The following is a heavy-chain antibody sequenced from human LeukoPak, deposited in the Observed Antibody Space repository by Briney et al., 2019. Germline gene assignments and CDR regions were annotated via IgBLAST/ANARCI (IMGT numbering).Heavy chain of an antibody. V-gene: IGHV3-23*01. J-gene: IGHJ4*02. D-gene: IGHD3-22*01. CDR1: GCTFSSYA. Sequence: GASLRLSCAASGCTFSSYAMSWVRQAPGKGLEWVSAISGTGGSTYYADSVKGRFTISRDNSKNTLYLQMNSLRAEDTAVYYCAKEGNRRRYYYDSSGYYYFDYWGQGTLVTVSS. CDR3: AKEGNRRRYYYDSSGYYYFDY. CDR2: ISGTGGST.